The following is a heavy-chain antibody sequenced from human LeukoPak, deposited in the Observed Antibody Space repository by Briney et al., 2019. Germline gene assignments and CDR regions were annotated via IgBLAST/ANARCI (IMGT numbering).Heavy chain of an antibody. J-gene: IGHJ4*02. D-gene: IGHD6-13*01. CDR2: IYHSGST. V-gene: IGHV4-59*01. CDR3: ARATAGGYFDY. CDR1: GGSISNDY. Sequence: SETLSLTCTVSGGSISNDYWSWIRQPPGKGLEWVGYIYHSGSTNYNPSLKSRVTISADTSKNQFSLRLSSVTAADTAVYYCARATAGGYFDYWGQGTLVTVSS.